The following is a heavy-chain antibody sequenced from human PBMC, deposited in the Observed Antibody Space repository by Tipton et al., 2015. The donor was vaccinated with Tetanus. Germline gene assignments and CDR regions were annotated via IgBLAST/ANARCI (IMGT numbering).Heavy chain of an antibody. Sequence: QVQLVQSGSELKKPGDSVKVSCKASGYTFTSYAMNWVRQAPGQGLEWMGWINPNTGNPTYAQGFTGRFVFSVDTSVSTAFLQSSSLKAEDTAVYYWARLGWQQLALTHYYSYMDVWGKGTTVTVTS. CDR1: GYTFTSYA. CDR2: INPNTGNP. V-gene: IGHV7-4-1*02. CDR3: ARLGWQQLALTHYYSYMDV. J-gene: IGHJ6*03. D-gene: IGHD6-13*01.